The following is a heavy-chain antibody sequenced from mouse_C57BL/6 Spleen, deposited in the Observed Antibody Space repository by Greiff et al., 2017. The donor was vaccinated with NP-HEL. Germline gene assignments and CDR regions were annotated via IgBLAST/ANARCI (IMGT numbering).Heavy chain of an antibody. Sequence: EVKLMESGPGMVKPSQSLSLTCTVTGYSITSGYDWHWIRHFPGNKLEWMGYISYSGSTNYNPSLKSRISITHDTSKNHFFLKLNSVTTEDTATYYCAREDTYYGSSYGYFDVWGTGTTVTVSS. V-gene: IGHV3-1*01. CDR3: AREDTYYGSSYGYFDV. J-gene: IGHJ1*03. D-gene: IGHD1-1*01. CDR2: ISYSGST. CDR1: GYSITSGYD.